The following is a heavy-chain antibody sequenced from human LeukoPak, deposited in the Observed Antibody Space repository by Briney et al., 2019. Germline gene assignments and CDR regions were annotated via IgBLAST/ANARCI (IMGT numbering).Heavy chain of an antibody. J-gene: IGHJ6*03. CDR3: ARGPGSLEWFRYYYYYYMDV. CDR1: GGTFSSYT. Sequence: SVKVSCKASGGTFSSYTISWVRQAPGQRLEWMGRIIPILGIANYAQKFQGRVTITADKSTSTAYMELSSLRSEDTAVYYCARGPGSLEWFRYYYYYYMDVWGKGTTVTVSS. V-gene: IGHV1-69*02. D-gene: IGHD3-3*01. CDR2: IIPILGIA.